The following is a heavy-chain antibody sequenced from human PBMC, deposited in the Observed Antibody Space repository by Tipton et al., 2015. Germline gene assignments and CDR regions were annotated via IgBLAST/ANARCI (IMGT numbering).Heavy chain of an antibody. CDR1: GGSISSSSYY. J-gene: IGHJ4*02. Sequence: TLSLTCTVSGGSISSSSYYWGWIRQPPGKGLEWVGSIYYSGSTSYNPSLKSRVTISVDTSKNQFSLKLSSVTAADTAVYYCAKTHGAYDWYFDHWGQGTLVTVSS. CDR3: AKTHGAYDWYFDH. CDR2: IYYSGST. V-gene: IGHV4-39*01. D-gene: IGHD5-12*01.